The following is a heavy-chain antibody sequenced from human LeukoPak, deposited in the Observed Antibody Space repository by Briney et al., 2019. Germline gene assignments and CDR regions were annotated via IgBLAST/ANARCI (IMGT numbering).Heavy chain of an antibody. J-gene: IGHJ6*03. V-gene: IGHV1-2*02. D-gene: IGHD3-10*01. Sequence: ASVKVSCKASGYTFTGYYMHWVRQAPGQGLEWMGWINPNSGGTNYAQKLQGRVTMTTDTSTSTAYMELRSLRSDDTAVYYCARGSITMVRGVTHLSYYYYYMDVWGKGTTVTISS. CDR2: INPNSGGT. CDR1: GYTFTGYY. CDR3: ARGSITMVRGVTHLSYYYYYMDV.